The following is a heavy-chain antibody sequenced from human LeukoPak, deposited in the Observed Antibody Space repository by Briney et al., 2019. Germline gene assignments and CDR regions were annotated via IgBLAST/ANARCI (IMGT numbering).Heavy chain of an antibody. CDR3: ARVGSDYDSSAYTDAFDI. CDR2: IYYSGSP. CDR1: GGSISSSDYY. V-gene: IGHV4-39*07. Sequence: SETLSLTCTVSGGSISSSDYYWAWIRQPPGKGLEWIGSIYYSGSPYYNPSLKSRVTTSVDTSRNQFSLKLSSVTAADTAVYYCARVGSDYDSSAYTDAFDIWGRGTMVTVSS. J-gene: IGHJ3*02. D-gene: IGHD3-22*01.